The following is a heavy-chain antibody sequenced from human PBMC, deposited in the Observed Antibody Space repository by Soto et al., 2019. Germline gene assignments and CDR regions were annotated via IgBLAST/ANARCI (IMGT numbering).Heavy chain of an antibody. D-gene: IGHD2-15*01. CDR3: ARAPPYCSGGSCIDY. CDR1: GGSISSGGYS. J-gene: IGHJ4*02. CDR2: IYHSGST. V-gene: IGHV4-30-2*01. Sequence: SETLSLTCAVSGGSISSGGYSWSWIRQPPGKGLEWIGYIYHSGSTYYNPSLKSRVTISVDRSKNQFSLKLSSVTAADTAVYYCARAPPYCSGGSCIDYWGQGTLVTVSS.